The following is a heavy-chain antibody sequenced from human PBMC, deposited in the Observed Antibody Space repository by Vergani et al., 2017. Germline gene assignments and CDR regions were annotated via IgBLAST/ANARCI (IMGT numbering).Heavy chain of an antibody. D-gene: IGHD3-3*01. Sequence: QLQLQESGPGLVKPSETLSLTCAVYGGSFSGYYWSWIRQPPGKGLEWIGEINHSGSTNYNPSLKSRVTISVDTSKNQFSLKLSSVTAADTAVYYWARGRLDTVPGYDLWSGYYHGRFDPWGQGTLVTVSS. CDR1: GGSFSGYY. CDR3: ARGRLDTVPGYDLWSGYYHGRFDP. CDR2: INHSGST. J-gene: IGHJ5*02. V-gene: IGHV4-34*01.